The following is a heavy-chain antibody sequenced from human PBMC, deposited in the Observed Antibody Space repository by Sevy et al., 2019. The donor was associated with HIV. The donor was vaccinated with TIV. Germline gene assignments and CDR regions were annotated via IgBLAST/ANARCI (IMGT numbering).Heavy chain of an antibody. CDR3: ARDPFIMTLDWYLDL. D-gene: IGHD3-16*01. CDR1: GFTFSNYA. CDR2: ISYDGSKK. J-gene: IGHJ2*01. Sequence: GGSLRLSCAASGFTFSNYAMHWVRQAPGKELEWVAVISYDGSKKYYADSVRGRFTISRDTVKNTLYLQTNSLRAEDTAMYYCARDPFIMTLDWYLDLWGRGTRVTVSS. V-gene: IGHV3-30*04.